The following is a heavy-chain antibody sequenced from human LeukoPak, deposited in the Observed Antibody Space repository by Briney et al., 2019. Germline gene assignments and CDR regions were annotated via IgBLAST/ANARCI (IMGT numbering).Heavy chain of an antibody. Sequence: SETLSLTCAVYGGSFSGYYWSWIRQPPGKGLEWIGENNHSGSTNYNPSLKSRVTISVDTSKNQFSLKLSSVTAADTAVYYCASLAYYDILTGPTQTDYWGQGTLVTVSS. CDR3: ASLAYYDILTGPTQTDY. J-gene: IGHJ4*02. D-gene: IGHD3-9*01. CDR1: GGSFSGYY. V-gene: IGHV4-34*01. CDR2: NNHSGST.